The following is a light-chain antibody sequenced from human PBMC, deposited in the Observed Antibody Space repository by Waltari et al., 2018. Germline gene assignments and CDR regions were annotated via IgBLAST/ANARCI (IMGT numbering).Light chain of an antibody. Sequence: SVMTQSPLSLPVTPGEPASISCSSSQSLLHSNGYNYLDCYLQKPGQSPQLLIYLGSNRASGVPDRFSGSGSGTDFTLKISRVEAEDVGVYYCMQALQTPKTFGQGTKVEIK. J-gene: IGKJ1*01. CDR3: MQALQTPKT. CDR2: LGS. CDR1: QSLLHSNGYNY. V-gene: IGKV2-28*01.